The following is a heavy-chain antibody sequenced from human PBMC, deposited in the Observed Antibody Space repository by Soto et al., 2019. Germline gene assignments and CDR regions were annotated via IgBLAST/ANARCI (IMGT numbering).Heavy chain of an antibody. V-gene: IGHV3-15*01. J-gene: IGHJ4*02. CDR3: TTDLYYSWYFDY. Sequence: EVQLVESGGGLVKPGGSLRLSCAASGFTFSNAWMSWVRQAPGKGLEWVGRIKSKTDGGTTDYAAPVNGRFTISRDDSKNTLYLQMNSLKTEDTAVYYCTTDLYYSWYFDYWGQGTLVTVSS. CDR2: IKSKTDGGTT. CDR1: GFTFSNAW. D-gene: IGHD2-8*01.